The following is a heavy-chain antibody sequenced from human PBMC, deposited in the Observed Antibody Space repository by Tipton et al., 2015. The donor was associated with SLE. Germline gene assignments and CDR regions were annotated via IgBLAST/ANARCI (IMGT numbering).Heavy chain of an antibody. D-gene: IGHD1-1*01. CDR2: ISWNSGVI. V-gene: IGHV3-9*01. J-gene: IGHJ3*02. CDR3: AREGRPNAFDI. Sequence: SLRLSCAASGFTFGDYAMHWVRQAPRKGLEWVSGISWNSGVIGYADSVKGRFTISRDNAKNSLSLQMNSLRVEDTGVYYCAREGRPNAFDIWGQGAMVTSTS. CDR1: GFTFGDYA.